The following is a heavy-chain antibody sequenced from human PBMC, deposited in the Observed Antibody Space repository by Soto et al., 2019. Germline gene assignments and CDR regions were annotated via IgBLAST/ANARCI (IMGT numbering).Heavy chain of an antibody. V-gene: IGHV4-59*08. CDR3: ARHSVHAFDI. CDR1: GGSISSYY. J-gene: IGHJ3*02. CDR2: IYYSGST. Sequence: SETLFLTCTVSGGSISSYYWSWIRQPPGKGLEWIGYIYYSGSTNYNPSLKSRVTISVDTSKNQFSLKLSSVTAADTAVYYCARHSVHAFDIWGQGTMVTVSS.